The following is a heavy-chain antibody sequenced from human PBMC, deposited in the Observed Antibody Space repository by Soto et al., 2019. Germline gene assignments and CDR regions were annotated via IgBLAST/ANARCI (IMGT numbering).Heavy chain of an antibody. J-gene: IGHJ4*02. CDR2: VNAGNGNT. Sequence: GASVKVSCKASGYTFTSYAMHWVRQAPGQRLEWMGWVNAGNGNTKYSQKFQGRVTITRDTSASTAYMELSSLRSEDTAVYYCVRVICGLSYFDYWGQGTLVTVSS. D-gene: IGHD3-16*01. V-gene: IGHV1-3*01. CDR1: GYTFTSYA. CDR3: VRVICGLSYFDY.